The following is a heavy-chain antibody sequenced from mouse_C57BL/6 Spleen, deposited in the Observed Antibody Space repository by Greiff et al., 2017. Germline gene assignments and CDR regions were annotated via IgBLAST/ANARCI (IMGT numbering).Heavy chain of an antibody. Sequence: QVQLQQPGAELVRPGSSVKLSCKASGYTFTSYWMHWVKQRPIQGLEWIGNIDPSDSETHYNQKFKDKATLTVYKSSSTAYMQLSSLTSEDSAVYYCARVGYDSNYEAMDYWGQGTSVTVSS. CDR2: IDPSDSET. J-gene: IGHJ4*01. CDR3: ARVGYDSNYEAMDY. V-gene: IGHV1-52*01. CDR1: GYTFTSYW. D-gene: IGHD2-5*01.